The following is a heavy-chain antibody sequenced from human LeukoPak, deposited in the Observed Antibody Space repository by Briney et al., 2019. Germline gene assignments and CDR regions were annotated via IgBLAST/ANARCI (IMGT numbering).Heavy chain of an antibody. Sequence: ASVKVSCKTSGYTFSTYDINWLRQVAGQGLEWMGWMNPNSANTGFAQKFQGRAAITRDTSTATAYLELSSLTSEDTAVYYCARAIRYQLLSDYWGQGTLVTVSS. CDR1: GYTFSTYD. V-gene: IGHV1-8*03. D-gene: IGHD2-2*01. J-gene: IGHJ4*02. CDR3: ARAIRYQLLSDY. CDR2: MNPNSANT.